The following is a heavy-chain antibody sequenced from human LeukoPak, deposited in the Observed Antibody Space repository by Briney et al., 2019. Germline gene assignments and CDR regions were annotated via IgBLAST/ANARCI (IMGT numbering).Heavy chain of an antibody. J-gene: IGHJ4*02. CDR3: ARVRGITMVRGVGPFDY. CDR1: GFTFSSYW. Sequence: GGSLRLSRAASGFTFSSYWMSWVRQAPGKGLEWVANIKQDGSEKYYVDSVKGRFTISRDNAKNSLYLQMNSLRAEDTAVYYCARVRGITMVRGVGPFDYWGQGTLVTVSS. CDR2: IKQDGSEK. V-gene: IGHV3-7*03. D-gene: IGHD3-10*01.